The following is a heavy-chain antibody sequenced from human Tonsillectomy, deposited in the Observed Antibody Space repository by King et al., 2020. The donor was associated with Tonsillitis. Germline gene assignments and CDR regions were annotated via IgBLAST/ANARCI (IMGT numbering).Heavy chain of an antibody. V-gene: IGHV3-23*04. Sequence: EVQLVESGGGFIQPGGSLSLSCAASGFTFSSYAMTWVRQAPGKGLEWVSAISGSGGSTYYADSVKGRFIISRDNFRSTQYLQMNSLRAEDTAVYYCAKGALTWELPDSIGSWGQGTLVTVSS. CDR2: ISGSGGST. D-gene: IGHD1-7*01. CDR3: AKGALTWELPDSIGS. J-gene: IGHJ4*02. CDR1: GFTFSSYA.